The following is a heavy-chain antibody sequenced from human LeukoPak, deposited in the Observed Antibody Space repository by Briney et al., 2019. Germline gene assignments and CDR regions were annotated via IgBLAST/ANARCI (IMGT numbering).Heavy chain of an antibody. CDR2: ISGSGGST. Sequence: GESLRLSCAASGFTFSSYAMSWVRQAPGKGLEWVSAISGSGGSTYYADSVKGRFTISRDNSKNTLYLQMNSLRAEDTAVYYCAKRGPGYCSGGSCFYFDYWGQGTLVTVSS. D-gene: IGHD2-15*01. J-gene: IGHJ4*02. CDR3: AKRGPGYCSGGSCFYFDY. CDR1: GFTFSSYA. V-gene: IGHV3-23*01.